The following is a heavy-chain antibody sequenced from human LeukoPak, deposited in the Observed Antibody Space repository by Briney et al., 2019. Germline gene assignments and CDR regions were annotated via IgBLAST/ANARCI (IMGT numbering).Heavy chain of an antibody. J-gene: IGHJ3*02. CDR1: GGSFSGYY. V-gene: IGHV4-34*01. CDR3: ARELSYYDILTGYSSLDAFDI. Sequence: SETLSLTCAVYGGSFSGYYWSWIRQPPGKGLEWIGEINHSGSTNYNPSLKSRVTISVDTSKNQFSLKLSSVTAADTAVYYCARELSYYDILTGYSSLDAFDIWGQGTMVTVSS. D-gene: IGHD3-9*01. CDR2: INHSGST.